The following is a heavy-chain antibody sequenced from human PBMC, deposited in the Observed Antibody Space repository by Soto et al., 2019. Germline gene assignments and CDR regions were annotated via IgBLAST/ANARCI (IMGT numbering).Heavy chain of an antibody. CDR1: GGSFSGYY. Sequence: SQTLSLTCAVYGGSFSGYYWTWIRQPPGTGLEWIGEIDHSGSTTYNPSLKSRVTISVDTSNNQISLKLSSVTAADTAVYYCASIMTTSWFDPWGQGTLVTVSS. CDR3: ASIMTTSWFDP. CDR2: IDHSGST. V-gene: IGHV4-34*01. D-gene: IGHD3-16*01. J-gene: IGHJ5*02.